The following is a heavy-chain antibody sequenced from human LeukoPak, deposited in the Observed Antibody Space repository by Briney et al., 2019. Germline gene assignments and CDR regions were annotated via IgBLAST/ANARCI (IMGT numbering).Heavy chain of an antibody. CDR2: ISYDGSNK. CDR1: GFTFSSYG. D-gene: IGHD3-10*01. V-gene: IGHV3-30*18. J-gene: IGHJ3*02. CDR3: AKAASPGHDAFDI. Sequence: PGRSLRLSCAASGFTFSSYGMHWVRQAPGKGLEWVAVISYDGSNKYYADSVKGRFTISRDNSKNTLYLQMNSLRAEDTAVYYCAKAASPGHDAFDIWGQGTMVTVS.